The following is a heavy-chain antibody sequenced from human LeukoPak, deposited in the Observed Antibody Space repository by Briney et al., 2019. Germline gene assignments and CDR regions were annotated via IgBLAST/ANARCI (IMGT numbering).Heavy chain of an antibody. CDR3: ARINARVFDY. J-gene: IGHJ4*02. CDR1: GGSISSYY. Sequence: KPSETLSLTCTVSGGSISSYYWSWIRQPPGKGLEWIGYIYYSGSTNYNPSLRSRVTISVDTSKNQFSLKLSSVTAADTAVYYCARINARVFDYWGQGTLVTVSS. D-gene: IGHD6-6*01. CDR2: IYYSGST. V-gene: IGHV4-59*08.